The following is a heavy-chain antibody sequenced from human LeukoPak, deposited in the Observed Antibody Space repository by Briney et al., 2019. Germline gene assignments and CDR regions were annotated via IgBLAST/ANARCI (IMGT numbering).Heavy chain of an antibody. Sequence: SETLSLTCTVSGGSISSYYWSWIRQPPGKGLEWIGYIYYSGSTNYNPSLKSRVTISVDTSKNQFSLKLSSVTAADTAVYYCARDSGDQGWFDPWGQGTLVTVSS. CDR3: ARDSGDQGWFDP. J-gene: IGHJ5*02. CDR1: GGSISSYY. V-gene: IGHV4-59*01. CDR2: IYYSGST. D-gene: IGHD4-17*01.